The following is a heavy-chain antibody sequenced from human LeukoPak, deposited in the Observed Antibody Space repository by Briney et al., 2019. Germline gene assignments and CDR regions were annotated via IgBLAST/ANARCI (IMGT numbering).Heavy chain of an antibody. J-gene: IGHJ4*01. V-gene: IGHV3-23*01. CDR2: LGTTGDAT. CDR3: AKTGWLTANIRGLSFDY. D-gene: IGHD4/OR15-4a*01. Sequence: GGSLRLSRAASGFSFSTYAMGWVRQAPGKGLEWVSALGTTGDATYYADSVKGRFTISRDNSRNTLYLQTNSLSADDTAIYFCAKTGWLTANIRGLSFDYWGQGTLVTVSS. CDR1: GFSFSTYA.